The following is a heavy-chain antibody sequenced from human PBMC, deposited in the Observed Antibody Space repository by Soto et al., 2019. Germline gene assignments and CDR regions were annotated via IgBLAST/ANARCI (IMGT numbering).Heavy chain of an antibody. CDR3: AREAPLGCSSTSCYLFSGDYYYGMDV. CDR2: INHSGST. Sequence: PSETLSLTCAVYGGSFSGYYCSWIRQPPGKGLEWIGEINHSGSTNYNPSLKSRVTISVDTSKNQFSLKLSSVTAADTAVYYCAREAPLGCSSTSCYLFSGDYYYGMDVWGQGTTVTVSS. V-gene: IGHV4-34*01. CDR1: GGSFSGYY. D-gene: IGHD2-2*01. J-gene: IGHJ6*02.